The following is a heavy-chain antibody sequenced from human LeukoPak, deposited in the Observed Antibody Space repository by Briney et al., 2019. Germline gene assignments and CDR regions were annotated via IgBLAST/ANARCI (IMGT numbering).Heavy chain of an antibody. CDR1: EFTFRAYW. Sequence: PGGSLRLSCVASEFTFRAYWMHWVRQAPGKGLEWVAFIRYDGSNKYYADSVKGRFTISRDNSKNTLYLQMNSLRAEDTAVYYCAKDSSQYAYWGQGTLVTVSS. D-gene: IGHD2-8*01. CDR2: IRYDGSNK. CDR3: AKDSSQYAY. J-gene: IGHJ4*02. V-gene: IGHV3-30*02.